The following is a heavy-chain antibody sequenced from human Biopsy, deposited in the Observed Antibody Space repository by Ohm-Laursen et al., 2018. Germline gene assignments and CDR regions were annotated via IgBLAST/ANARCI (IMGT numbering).Heavy chain of an antibody. V-gene: IGHV1-46*01. J-gene: IGHJ6*02. D-gene: IGHD3-9*01. CDR3: ARDEAGYSIFGPYYYEMNV. CDR2: INATGGTT. Sequence: GASVKVSCKASGYSFTKFYINWVRQAPGQGLEWMGIINATGGTTSYAEKFQGRVTLTRDTSTGTVYLELNSLTYEDTALYYCARDEAGYSIFGPYYYEMNVWGQETTFPVPS. CDR1: GYSFTKFY.